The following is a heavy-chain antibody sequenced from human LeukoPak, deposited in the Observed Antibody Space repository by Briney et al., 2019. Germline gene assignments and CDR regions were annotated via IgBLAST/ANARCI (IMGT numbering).Heavy chain of an antibody. J-gene: IGHJ6*04. CDR1: GGSFSGYY. CDR2: INHSGST. CDR3: ARGRGSGKNYYGMDV. D-gene: IGHD3-10*01. Sequence: SETLSLTCAVYGGSFSGYYWSWIRQPPGEGLEWIGEINHSGSTNYNPSLKSRVTISVDTSKNQFSLKLSSVTAADTAVYYCARGRGSGKNYYGMDVWGKGTTVTVSS. V-gene: IGHV4-34*01.